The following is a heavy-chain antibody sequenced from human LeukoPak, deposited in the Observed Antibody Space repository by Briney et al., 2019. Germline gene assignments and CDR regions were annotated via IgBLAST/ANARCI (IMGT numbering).Heavy chain of an antibody. CDR3: ARDGDFNYYYYGMDV. CDR2: ISAYNGNT. D-gene: IGHD3-3*01. V-gene: IGHV1-18*01. Sequence: ASVKVSCKASGGTFSSYAISWVRQAPGQGLEWMGWISAYNGNTNYAQKLQGRVTMTTDTSTSTAYMELRSLRSDDTAVYYCARDGDFNYYYYGMDVWGQGTTVTVSS. CDR1: GGTFSSYA. J-gene: IGHJ6*02.